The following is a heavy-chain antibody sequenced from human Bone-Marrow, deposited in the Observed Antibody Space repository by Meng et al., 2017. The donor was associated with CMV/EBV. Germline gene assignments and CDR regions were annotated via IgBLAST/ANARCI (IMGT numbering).Heavy chain of an antibody. CDR2: ISGSGGST. Sequence: YAMSWVRQAPGKGLEWVSAISGSGGSTYYADSVKGRFTISRDNSKNTLYLQMNSLRAEDTAVYYCAKEVPYYDFWSGYYGSLGMDVWGQGTTVTVSS. V-gene: IGHV3-23*01. J-gene: IGHJ6*02. D-gene: IGHD3-3*01. CDR1: YA. CDR3: AKEVPYYDFWSGYYGSLGMDV.